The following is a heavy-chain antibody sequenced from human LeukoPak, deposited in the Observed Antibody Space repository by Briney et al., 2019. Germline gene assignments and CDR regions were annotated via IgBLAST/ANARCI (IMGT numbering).Heavy chain of an antibody. D-gene: IGHD6-19*01. CDR1: GFSINNYW. CDR3: ARQAGVT. J-gene: IGHJ5*02. Sequence: GGSLRLSCAVSGFSINNYWMTWYRQAPGKGLECVAHIKGDASEKHYVDSVKGRFTISRDNAENSLYLQMNSLRAEDTAVYYCARQAGVTWGQGTLVTVSS. CDR2: IKGDASEK. V-gene: IGHV3-7*01.